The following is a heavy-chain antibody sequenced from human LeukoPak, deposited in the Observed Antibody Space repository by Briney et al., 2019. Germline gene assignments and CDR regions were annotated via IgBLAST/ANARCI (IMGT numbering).Heavy chain of an antibody. CDR1: GYTFTSYD. Sequence: ASVKVSCKASGYTFTSYDINWVRQATGQGLEWMGWMNPNSGNTGYAQKFQGRVTITRNTSISTAYMELSSLRSEDTAVYYCARGNFYSSSWDFDYWGQGTLVTVSS. CDR3: ARGNFYSSSWDFDY. D-gene: IGHD6-13*01. V-gene: IGHV1-8*03. CDR2: MNPNSGNT. J-gene: IGHJ4*02.